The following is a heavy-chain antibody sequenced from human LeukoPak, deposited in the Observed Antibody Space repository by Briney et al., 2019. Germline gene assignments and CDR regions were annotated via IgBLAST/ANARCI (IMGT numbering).Heavy chain of an antibody. V-gene: IGHV4-59*01. Sequence: PSETLSLTCTVSGGSISSYYWSWIRQTPGKGLEWIGYIYYSGSTNFNPSLKSRVTISVDTSKNQFSLKLSSVTAADTAVYYCARDLTIYGLLDIWGQGTMVTVSS. D-gene: IGHD3-9*01. CDR1: GGSISSYY. CDR2: IYYSGST. CDR3: ARDLTIYGLLDI. J-gene: IGHJ3*02.